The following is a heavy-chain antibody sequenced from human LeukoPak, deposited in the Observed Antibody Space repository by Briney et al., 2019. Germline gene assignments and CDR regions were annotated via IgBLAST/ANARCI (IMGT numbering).Heavy chain of an antibody. V-gene: IGHV3-21*01. Sequence: PGGSLRLSCAASGFTLSSYNMNWVRQAPGKGLEWVSSIDESGSSIFYSDSVKGRFTISRDNARNSLYLQMSSLRAEDTAVYYCARETGDQAFDIWGQGTMVTVSS. D-gene: IGHD7-27*01. J-gene: IGHJ3*02. CDR3: ARETGDQAFDI. CDR1: GFTLSSYN. CDR2: IDESGSSI.